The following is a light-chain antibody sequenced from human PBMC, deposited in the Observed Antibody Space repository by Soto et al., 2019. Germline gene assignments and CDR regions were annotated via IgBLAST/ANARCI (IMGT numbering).Light chain of an antibody. V-gene: IGKV1-8*01. CDR3: QQYYSYPRT. Sequence: AIRMTQSPSSLSASTGDRVTITCRASQGISSYLAWYLQKPGKAPKLLIYAASTLPSGVPSRFSGSGSGTDFTLTISCLQSEDFATYYCQQYYSYPRTLGQGTKVDIK. CDR1: QGISSY. J-gene: IGKJ1*01. CDR2: AAS.